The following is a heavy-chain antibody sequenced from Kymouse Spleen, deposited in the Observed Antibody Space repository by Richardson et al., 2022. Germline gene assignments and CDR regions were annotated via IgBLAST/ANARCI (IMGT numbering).Heavy chain of an antibody. D-gene: IGHD6-6*01. J-gene: IGHJ4*02. CDR1: GFTFSSYG. Sequence: QVQLVESGGGVVQPGRSLRLSCAASGFTFSSYGMHWVRQAPGKGLEWVAVIWYDGSNKYYADSVKGRFTISRDNSKNTLYLQMNSLRAEDTAVYYCAREAEYSSSSEFDYWGQGTLVTVSS. CDR3: AREAEYSSSSEFDY. CDR2: IWYDGSNK. V-gene: IGHV3-33*01.